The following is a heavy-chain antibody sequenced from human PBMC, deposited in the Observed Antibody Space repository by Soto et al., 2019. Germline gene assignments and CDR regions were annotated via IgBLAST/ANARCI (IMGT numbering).Heavy chain of an antibody. Sequence: QVQLVQSGAEVKKPGSSVKVSCKASGGTFSSYTINWVRQAPGQGLEWMGRITPIYDTPDYAQKFQGRISITADRATSTAYMELSSLRSADTAVYYCARGEGGRYWGQGTLVTVSS. CDR1: GGTFSSYT. CDR2: ITPIYDTP. V-gene: IGHV1-69*08. CDR3: ARGEGGRY. J-gene: IGHJ4*02. D-gene: IGHD1-26*01.